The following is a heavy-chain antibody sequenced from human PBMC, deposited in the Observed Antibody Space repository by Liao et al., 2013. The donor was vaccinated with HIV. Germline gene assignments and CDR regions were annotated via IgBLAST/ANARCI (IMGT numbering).Heavy chain of an antibody. V-gene: IGHV4-39*07. Sequence: QVQLQESGPGLVKPSETLSLTCSVSGYSISTSGYYWGWIRQPPGKGLEWIGNIYYSGDTKYNPSLKSRVTISVDTSKNQFSLKLTSVAAADTAVYYCARGGRRDSNSRSDSYYYYMDVWGKGTAVTVSS. CDR1: GYSISTSGYY. D-gene: IGHD2-21*02. CDR2: IYYSGDT. J-gene: IGHJ6*03. CDR3: ARGGRRDSNSRSDSYYYYMDV.